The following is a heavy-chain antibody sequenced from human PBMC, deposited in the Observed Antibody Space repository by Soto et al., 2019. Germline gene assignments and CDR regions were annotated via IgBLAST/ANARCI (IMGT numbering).Heavy chain of an antibody. CDR3: AKALTYYDILTGLDY. V-gene: IGHV3-23*01. CDR2: ISGSGGST. CDR1: GFTFSSYA. Sequence: GGSLRLSCAASGFTFSSYAMSWVRQAPGKGLEWVSAISGSGGSTYYADSVKGRFTISRDNSKNTLYLQMNSLRAEDTAVYYCAKALTYYDILTGLDYWGQGTLVTVSS. D-gene: IGHD3-9*01. J-gene: IGHJ4*02.